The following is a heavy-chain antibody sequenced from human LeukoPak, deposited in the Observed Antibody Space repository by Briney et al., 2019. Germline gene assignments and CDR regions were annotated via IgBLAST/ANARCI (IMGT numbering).Heavy chain of an antibody. J-gene: IGHJ3*02. V-gene: IGHV4-39*07. CDR3: AREGYCSGGSCKWAMINDAFDI. CDR2: IYYSGST. Sequence: PSETLSLTCSVSGGPISSSSYYWGWIRQPPGKGLEWIGYIYYSGSTYYNPSLKSRVTISVDTSKNQFSLKLSSVTAADTAVYYCAREGYCSGGSCKWAMINDAFDIWGQGTMVTVSS. CDR1: GGPISSSSYY. D-gene: IGHD2-15*01.